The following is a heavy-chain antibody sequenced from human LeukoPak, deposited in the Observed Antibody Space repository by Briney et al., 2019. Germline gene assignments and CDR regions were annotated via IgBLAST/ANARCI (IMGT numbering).Heavy chain of an antibody. J-gene: IGHJ4*02. Sequence: SVKVSCKASGGTFSSYAISWVRQAPGQGLGWMVRIIPILGIANYAQKFQSRVTITADKSTSTAYMELSSLRSEDTAVYYCASKRVDTAMVTGGSYWGQGTLVTVSS. CDR2: IIPILGIA. V-gene: IGHV1-69*04. CDR1: GGTFSSYA. D-gene: IGHD5-18*01. CDR3: ASKRVDTAMVTGGSY.